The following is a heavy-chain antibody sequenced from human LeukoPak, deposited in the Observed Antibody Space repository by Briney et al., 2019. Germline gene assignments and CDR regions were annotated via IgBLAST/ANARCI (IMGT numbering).Heavy chain of an antibody. J-gene: IGHJ6*02. CDR3: AKFPEPGGYLSRTPKGHYDLDV. Sequence: PGGSLRLSCAASGFTFSSYGLHWVRQAPGKGLEWVAVIWYHGSNTYYADSVKGRFTISGDDSKNTLYLQMNSLRAEDTAVYYCAKFPEPGGYLSRTPKGHYDLDVWGQGTTVIVSS. CDR2: IWYHGSNT. V-gene: IGHV3-33*06. D-gene: IGHD3-22*01. CDR1: GFTFSSYG.